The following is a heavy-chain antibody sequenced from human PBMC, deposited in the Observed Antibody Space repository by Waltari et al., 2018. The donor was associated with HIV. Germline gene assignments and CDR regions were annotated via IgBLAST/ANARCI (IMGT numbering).Heavy chain of an antibody. CDR3: AKQSNVLTAYHLPYFHGLDA. J-gene: IGHJ6*02. V-gene: IGHV3-30*18. Sequence: QVQLQESGGGVIQPGKSLTLSCAATGFTFKNSGMHWVRQAPGKGLEWVAFMSFDKGKNYYADSVRGRFTVSRDNSKSELSLQMNNLRPEDTAIYFCAKQSNVLTAYHLPYFHGLDAWGQGTTVIVSS. D-gene: IGHD3-9*01. CDR2: MSFDKGKN. CDR1: GFTFKNSG.